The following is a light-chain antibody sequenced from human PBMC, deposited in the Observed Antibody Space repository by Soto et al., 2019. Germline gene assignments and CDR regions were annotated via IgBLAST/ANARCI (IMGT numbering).Light chain of an antibody. J-gene: IGLJ1*01. CDR2: EVS. CDR3: CAYAGSV. CDR1: SSDVGSYNL. V-gene: IGLV2-23*02. Sequence: QSALTQPASVSGSPGQSITISCTGTSSDVGSYNLVSWYQQHPGKAPKLMIYEVSKRPSGVSNRFSGSRSGNTASLTISGLQAGDEADYFCCAYAGSVFGTGTKPTAL.